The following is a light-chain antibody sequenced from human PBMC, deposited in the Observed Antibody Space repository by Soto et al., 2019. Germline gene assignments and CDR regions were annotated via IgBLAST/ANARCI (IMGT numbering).Light chain of an antibody. Sequence: IQMTQSASTVSATLGGSVTINCRASQTVNAWLAWYQYKTGKDPKTMIYDASSLESGVPARFSRSGSGTEFILTISSLHPDDGGTYEGQQSNTHSGTFGQGTQLDIK. CDR3: QQSNTHSGT. CDR1: QTVNAW. CDR2: DAS. V-gene: IGKV1-5*01. J-gene: IGKJ1*01.